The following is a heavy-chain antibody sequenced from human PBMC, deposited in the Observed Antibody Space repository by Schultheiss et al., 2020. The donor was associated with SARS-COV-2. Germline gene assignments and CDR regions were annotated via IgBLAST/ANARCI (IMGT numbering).Heavy chain of an antibody. Sequence: SETLSLTCAVYGGSFSGYYWNWIRQPPGKGLEWIGYIYYSGSTNYNPSLKSRVTISVDTSKNQFSLKLSSVTAADTAVYYCARGHSYYYYGMDVWGQGTTVTVSS. V-gene: IGHV4-34*01. CDR2: IYYSGST. CDR3: ARGHSYYYYGMDV. J-gene: IGHJ6*02. CDR1: GGSFSGYY.